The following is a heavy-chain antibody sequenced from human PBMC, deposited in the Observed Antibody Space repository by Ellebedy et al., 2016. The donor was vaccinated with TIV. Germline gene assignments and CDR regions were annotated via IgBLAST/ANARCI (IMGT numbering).Heavy chain of an antibody. J-gene: IGHJ6*02. CDR3: ARRAGYYYGMDV. V-gene: IGHV1-2*02. CDR1: GYTFTGYY. CDR2: INPNSGGT. Sequence: ASVKVSCKASGYTFTGYYMHWVRQAPGQGLEWMGWINPNSGGTNYAQKFQGRVTMTRDTSISTAYMELSRLRSDDTAVYYCARRAGYYYGMDVWGQGTTVTVSS.